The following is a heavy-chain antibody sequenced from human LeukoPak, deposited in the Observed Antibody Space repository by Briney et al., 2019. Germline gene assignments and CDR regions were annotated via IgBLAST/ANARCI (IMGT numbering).Heavy chain of an antibody. CDR3: ALYNWNSKRDLDY. CDR2: IKHDGSEK. V-gene: IGHV3-7*05. Sequence: GGSLRLPCAASGFTFSSHWMSWVRQAPGKGLEWVANIKHDGSEKYYVGSVKGRFTISRDNAKNSLYLQMNSLGAEDTAVYYCALYNWNSKRDLDYWGQGTLVTVSS. D-gene: IGHD1-7*01. J-gene: IGHJ4*02. CDR1: GFTFSSHW.